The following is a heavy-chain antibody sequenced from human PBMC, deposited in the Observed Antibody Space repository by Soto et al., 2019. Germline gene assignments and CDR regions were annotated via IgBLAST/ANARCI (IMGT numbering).Heavy chain of an antibody. V-gene: IGHV3-21*01. CDR1: GFNFITYS. J-gene: IGHJ4*02. CDR3: VRDGLDYYDTARLYFDK. D-gene: IGHD3-22*01. Sequence: LRLSCAASGFNFITYSLSWVRQAPGKGLEWVASISSSAVYIDYADSVKGRFTISRDNANNSLYLQMNSLRAEDTATYYCVRDGLDYYDTARLYFDKWGQGTLVTVSS. CDR2: ISSSAVYI.